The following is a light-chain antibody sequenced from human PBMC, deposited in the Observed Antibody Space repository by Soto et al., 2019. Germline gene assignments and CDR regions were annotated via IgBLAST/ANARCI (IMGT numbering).Light chain of an antibody. CDR1: QNINGC. V-gene: IGKV1-5*03. Sequence: DIQMTQSPSTLSASVGDRVTITFRASQNINGCLAWYQRKPGKAPKLLIHKTSNLESGVPLRFSGSGSGTEFTLTISSLQPDDFATYYCQQYKDYWTFGQGTKVDIK. CDR2: KTS. J-gene: IGKJ1*01. CDR3: QQYKDYWT.